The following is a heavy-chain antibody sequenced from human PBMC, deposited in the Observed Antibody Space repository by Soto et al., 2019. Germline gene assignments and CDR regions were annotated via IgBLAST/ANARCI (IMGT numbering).Heavy chain of an antibody. V-gene: IGHV3-7*05. CDR1: GFTFGSYW. J-gene: IGHJ4*02. Sequence: EVQLVESGGGLVQPGGSLRLSCAASGFTFGSYWMSWVRQAPGKGLEWVANIKQDGSEKYYVDSVKGRFTISRDNATNSLYLQMNSLRAEDTAVYYCARDNSLGYCSGGSCYIDYWGQGTLVTVSS. CDR3: ARDNSLGYCSGGSCYIDY. CDR2: IKQDGSEK. D-gene: IGHD2-15*01.